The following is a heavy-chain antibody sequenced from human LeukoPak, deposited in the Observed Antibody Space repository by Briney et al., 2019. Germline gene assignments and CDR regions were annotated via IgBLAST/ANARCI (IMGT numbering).Heavy chain of an antibody. J-gene: IGHJ4*02. D-gene: IGHD2-2*01. CDR1: GGSISSYY. V-gene: IGHV4-4*07. CDR2: IYTSGST. Sequence: SETLSLTCTVSGGSISSYYLSWIRQPAGKGLEWIGRIYTSGSTNYNPSLKSRVTISVDTSKNQFSLKLSSVTAADTAVYYCARHVSRLPADTLDYWGQGTLVTVSS. CDR3: ARHVSRLPADTLDY.